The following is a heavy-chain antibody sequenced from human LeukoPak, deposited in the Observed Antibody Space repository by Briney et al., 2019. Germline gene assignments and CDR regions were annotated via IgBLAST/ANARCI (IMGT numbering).Heavy chain of an antibody. CDR3: ARGSEWSNGVSDC. V-gene: IGHV3-21*01. Sequence: GGSLGLSCAASGFTFSNYNMNWVRQAPGKGLEWVSSISSSSTYIYYADSVQGRFTISRDNAKNSLYLQMNSLRAEDTAVYYCARGSEWSNGVSDCWGQGTLVTVSS. CDR1: GFTFSNYN. D-gene: IGHD3-3*01. CDR2: ISSSSTYI. J-gene: IGHJ4*02.